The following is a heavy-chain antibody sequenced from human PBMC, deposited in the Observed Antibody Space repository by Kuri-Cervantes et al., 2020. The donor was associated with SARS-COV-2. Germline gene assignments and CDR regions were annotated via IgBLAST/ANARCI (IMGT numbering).Heavy chain of an antibody. CDR2: INPSGGST. D-gene: IGHD2-15*01. CDR3: ARADIVVVVAAGGAFDI. Sequence: ASVKVSCKASGYTFTSYYMHWVRQVPGQGLEWMGIINPSGGSTSYAQKFQGRVTMTRDTSTSTVYMELSSLRSEDTAVYYCARADIVVVVAAGGAFDIWGQGTMVTVSS. V-gene: IGHV1-46*01. CDR1: GYTFTSYY. J-gene: IGHJ3*02.